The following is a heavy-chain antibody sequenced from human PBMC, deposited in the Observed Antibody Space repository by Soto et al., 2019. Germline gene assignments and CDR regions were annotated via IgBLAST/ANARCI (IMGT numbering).Heavy chain of an antibody. CDR3: VVMGNVAVSNPRSFDY. V-gene: IGHV1-69*18. J-gene: IGHJ4*02. D-gene: IGHD6-19*01. CDR1: GATFSGYA. Sequence: QVQLVQSGAEVKKPGSSVKVSCKASGATFSGYAINWVRQAPGQGLEWLGRIVPIFETLNYAERFQGRVAITADEVTTTVYMELTNLTHEDTAVYYCVVMGNVAVSNPRSFDYWGQGTQVTVSS. CDR2: IVPIFETL.